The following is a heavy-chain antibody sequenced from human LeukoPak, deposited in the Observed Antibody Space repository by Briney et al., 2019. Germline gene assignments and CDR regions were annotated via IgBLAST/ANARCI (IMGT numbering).Heavy chain of an antibody. CDR3: ARGSSGPFDY. V-gene: IGHV3-23*01. J-gene: IGHJ4*02. Sequence: QAGGPLRLSCAASGFIFSSYAMSWVRQAPGKGLEWVSAISGSGGSTYYADSVKGRFTISRDNAKNSLYLQMNSLRAEDTAVYYCARGSSGPFDYWGQGTLVTVSS. D-gene: IGHD3-22*01. CDR1: GFIFSSYA. CDR2: ISGSGGST.